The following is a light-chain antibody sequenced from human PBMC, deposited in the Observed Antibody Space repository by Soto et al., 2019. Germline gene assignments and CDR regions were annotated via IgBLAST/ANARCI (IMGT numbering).Light chain of an antibody. CDR1: QSVSTN. CDR3: QQYNNWPPYT. CDR2: GAY. V-gene: IGKV3-15*01. J-gene: IGKJ2*01. Sequence: EIVLTQSPATMSVSPGERATRSCRASQSVSTNLAWYQQKPGQPPRLLIYGAYTRATDIPARFSGSGSGTEFTLTIIGLQSEDFAVYYCQQYNNWPPYTFGQGT.